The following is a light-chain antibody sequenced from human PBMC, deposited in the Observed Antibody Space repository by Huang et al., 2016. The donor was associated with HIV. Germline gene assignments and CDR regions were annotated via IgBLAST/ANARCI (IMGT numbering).Light chain of an antibody. CDR2: YAS. Sequence: EVVMTQSPVTLSVSPGERATLSCRASQSVNNKLAWFQQKPGQAPRLLIHYASIRATGIPDRCSGSGSGTEFTLTISSLQSEDFAVYYCQQYNNWPPWTFGQGTKVEIK. CDR1: QSVNNK. J-gene: IGKJ1*01. CDR3: QQYNNWPPWT. V-gene: IGKV3-15*01.